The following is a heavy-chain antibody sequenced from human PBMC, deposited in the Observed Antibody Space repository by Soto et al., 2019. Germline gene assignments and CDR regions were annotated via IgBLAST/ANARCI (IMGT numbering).Heavy chain of an antibody. V-gene: IGHV1-24*01. CDR2: FDPEDGET. D-gene: IGHD4-17*01. J-gene: IGHJ4*02. CDR1: GYAKKGRS. CDR3: ATGYGGNSGNHDY. Sequence: WKDPGYAKKGRSMQSARHAPGKGLEWMGGFDPEDGETIYAQKFQGRVTMTEDTSTDTAYMELSSLRSEDTAVYYCATGYGGNSGNHDYWGQGTLVTVSS.